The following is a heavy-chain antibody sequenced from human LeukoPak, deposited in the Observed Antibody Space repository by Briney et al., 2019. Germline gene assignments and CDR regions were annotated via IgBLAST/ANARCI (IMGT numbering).Heavy chain of an antibody. CDR3: ATYVTGLYYFDY. J-gene: IGHJ4*02. CDR2: INHSGST. Sequence: SETLSLTCAVYGGSFSGYYWSWIRQPPGKGLEWIGEINHSGSTNYNPSLKSRVTISVDTSKNQFSLKLTSVTAADTAVYYCATYVTGLYYFDYWGQGTLVTVSS. V-gene: IGHV4-34*01. D-gene: IGHD3-9*01. CDR1: GGSFSGYY.